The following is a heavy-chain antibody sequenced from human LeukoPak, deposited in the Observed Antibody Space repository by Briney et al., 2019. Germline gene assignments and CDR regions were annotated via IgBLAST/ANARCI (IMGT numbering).Heavy chain of an antibody. Sequence: GGSLRLSCAASGFTFSSFTVHWVRQAPGKGLRWMAVISSDGSNKYYADSVKGRFTISRDNAKNSVYLQMNSLGVEDTAVYYCGRGSGAPDCWGQGTLVTVSS. CDR3: GRGSGAPDC. CDR1: GFTFSSFT. D-gene: IGHD2-21*01. J-gene: IGHJ4*02. V-gene: IGHV3-30-3*01. CDR2: ISSDGSNK.